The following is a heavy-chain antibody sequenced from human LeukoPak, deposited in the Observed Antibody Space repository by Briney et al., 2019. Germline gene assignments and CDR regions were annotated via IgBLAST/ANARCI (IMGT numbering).Heavy chain of an antibody. J-gene: IGHJ5*02. Sequence: QSGGSLRLSCAASGFTFSSYAMSWVRQAPGKGLEWVSAISGSGGSTYYADSVKGRFTISRDYSTNTLYLEMNSLRTEDTAVYYCVYYTIYGVVRWFDPWGQGTLVTVSS. D-gene: IGHD3-3*01. CDR2: ISGSGGST. V-gene: IGHV3-23*01. CDR1: GFTFSSYA. CDR3: VYYTIYGVVRWFDP.